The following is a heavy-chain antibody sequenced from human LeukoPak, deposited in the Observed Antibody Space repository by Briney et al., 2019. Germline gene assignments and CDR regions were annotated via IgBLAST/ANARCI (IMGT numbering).Heavy chain of an antibody. D-gene: IGHD3-10*01. V-gene: IGHV3-30-3*01. Sequence: GGSLRLSCAASGFTFSYFAMHWGRQAPGKGLEWVAFISDDGSRQHYADSVKGRFTISRDNSKNTLNLQMNSLRAEDTAVYYCVKDRTGTYTLDYWGQGTLVTVSS. CDR2: ISDDGSRQ. J-gene: IGHJ4*02. CDR3: VKDRTGTYTLDY. CDR1: GFTFSYFA.